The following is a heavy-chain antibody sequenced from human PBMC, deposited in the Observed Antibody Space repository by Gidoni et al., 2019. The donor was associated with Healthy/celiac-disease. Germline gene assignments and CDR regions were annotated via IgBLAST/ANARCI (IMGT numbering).Heavy chain of an antibody. CDR3: ARDRARNYDIDY. CDR1: GFTFSNYG. CDR2: IWYDGSNK. D-gene: IGHD3-3*01. J-gene: IGHJ4*02. Sequence: QVQLVESGGGVVQPGTSLRLSCAASGFTFSNYGMHWVRQAPGKGLEWVAVIWYDGSNKHYADSVKGRFTISRDNSKNTLYLQMNSLRAEDTAVYYCARDRARNYDIDYWGQGTLVTVSS. V-gene: IGHV3-33*01.